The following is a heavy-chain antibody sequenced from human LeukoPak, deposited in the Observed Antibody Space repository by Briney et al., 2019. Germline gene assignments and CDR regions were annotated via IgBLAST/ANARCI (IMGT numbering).Heavy chain of an antibody. CDR2: ISGNAGST. V-gene: IGHV3-23*01. J-gene: IGHJ4*02. CDR1: GFTFSTYA. CDR3: AKGRIIGTDFDY. D-gene: IGHD1-7*01. Sequence: GGSLRLSCAASGFTFSTYAMNWVRQAPGKGLEWVSGISGNAGSTYYADSVKGRFTISRDNSKNTLYLQMNSLRAEDTAVYYCAKGRIIGTDFDYWGQGTLVTVSS.